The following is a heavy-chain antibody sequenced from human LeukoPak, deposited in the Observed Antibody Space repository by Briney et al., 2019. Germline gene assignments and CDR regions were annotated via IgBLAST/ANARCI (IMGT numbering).Heavy chain of an antibody. V-gene: IGHV3-30*18. Sequence: PGGSLRLSCAASGFTFSSYGMHWVRQAPGKGLEWVAVISYDGSNKYYADSVKGRFTISRDNSKNTLYLQMNSLRAEDTAVYYCAKVSYYYGSRRGGIDYWGQGTLVTVSS. J-gene: IGHJ4*02. CDR1: GFTFSSYG. CDR2: ISYDGSNK. CDR3: AKVSYYYGSRRGGIDY. D-gene: IGHD3-10*01.